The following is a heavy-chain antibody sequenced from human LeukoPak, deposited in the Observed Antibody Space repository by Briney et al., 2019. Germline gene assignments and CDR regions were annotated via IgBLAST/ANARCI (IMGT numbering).Heavy chain of an antibody. CDR1: GFTFDDYG. Sequence: GRSLRLSCAASGFTFDDYGMSWVRQAPGKGLEWVSGINWNVGNTGYADSVKGRFTISRDNAKNSLYLQMNSLRAEDTALYYCARASRHYYDSSGYYVVAYFDYWGQGTLVTVSS. CDR3: ARASRHYYDSSGYYVVAYFDY. D-gene: IGHD3-22*01. V-gene: IGHV3-20*04. J-gene: IGHJ4*02. CDR2: INWNVGNT.